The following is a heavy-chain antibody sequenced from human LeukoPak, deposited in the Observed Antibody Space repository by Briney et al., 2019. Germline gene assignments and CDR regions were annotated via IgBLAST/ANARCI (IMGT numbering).Heavy chain of an antibody. CDR3: AIDLAAAGALDY. J-gene: IGHJ4*02. D-gene: IGHD6-13*01. Sequence: WGSLRLSCAASGFTFSSYGMHWVRQAPGKGLEWVAVIWYDGSNKYYADSVKGRFTISRDNSKNTLSLQMNSLRSYDTVGYFCAIDLAAAGALDYWWQGSLVTVSS. CDR1: GFTFSSYG. V-gene: IGHV3-33*01. CDR2: IWYDGSNK.